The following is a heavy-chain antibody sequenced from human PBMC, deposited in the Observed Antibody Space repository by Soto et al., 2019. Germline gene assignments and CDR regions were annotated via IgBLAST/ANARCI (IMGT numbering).Heavy chain of an antibody. J-gene: IGHJ5*02. D-gene: IGHD1-1*01. CDR3: ARDIRSRNGGERYGWFAH. Sequence: GGSLRLSCAASGFTFSSYAMSWVRQAPGKGLEWVSAIRASGGSTYYADSAKGRFTISRDNSKNTLYLQMNSLRAEDTAMYYCARDIRSRNGGERYGWFAHWGQGTLVTVSS. CDR2: IRASGGST. V-gene: IGHV3-23*01. CDR1: GFTFSSYA.